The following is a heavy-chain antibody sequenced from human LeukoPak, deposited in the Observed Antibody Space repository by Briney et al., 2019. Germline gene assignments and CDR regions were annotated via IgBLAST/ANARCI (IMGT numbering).Heavy chain of an antibody. CDR2: INHSGNT. J-gene: IGHJ4*02. CDR1: GGSFSGDY. CDR3: ARLGYCSGGTCYSVPFDY. D-gene: IGHD2-15*01. Sequence: SETLSLTCAVYGGSFSGDYWSWIRQPPGKGLEWIGEINHSGNTNYNPSLKSRVTISVDTSKNQFSLKLSSATVADTAVYYCARLGYCSGGTCYSVPFDYWGQGTLVTVSS. V-gene: IGHV4-34*01.